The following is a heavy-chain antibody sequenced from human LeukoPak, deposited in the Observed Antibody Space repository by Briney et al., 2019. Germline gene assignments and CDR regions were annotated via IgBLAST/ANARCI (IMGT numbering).Heavy chain of an antibody. CDR3: ARHSHGGYDILTGYPFDF. Sequence: SVKVSCKASGGTFSSYAISWVRQAPGQGLEWMGGIIPIFGTANYAQKFQGRVTITADESTSTAYMELSSLRSEDTAVYYCARHSHGGYDILTGYPFDFWGQGTLVTVSS. CDR2: IIPIFGTA. J-gene: IGHJ4*02. V-gene: IGHV1-69*13. CDR1: GGTFSSYA. D-gene: IGHD3-9*01.